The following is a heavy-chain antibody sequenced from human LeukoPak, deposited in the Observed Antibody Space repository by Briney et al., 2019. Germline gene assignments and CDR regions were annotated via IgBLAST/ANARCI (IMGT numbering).Heavy chain of an antibody. CDR3: ARDKGSVAAAGNNACDI. V-gene: IGHV4-59*01. Sequence: SETLSLTCTVSGGSISSYYWSWIRQPPGKGLEWIGYIYYSGSTNYNPSLKSRVTISVDTSKNQFSVKLSSVTAADTAVYYCARDKGSVAAAGNNACDIWGQGTMVTVSS. CDR2: IYYSGST. D-gene: IGHD6-13*01. CDR1: GGSISSYY. J-gene: IGHJ3*02.